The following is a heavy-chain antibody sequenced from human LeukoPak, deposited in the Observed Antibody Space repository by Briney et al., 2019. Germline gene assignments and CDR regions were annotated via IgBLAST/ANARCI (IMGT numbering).Heavy chain of an antibody. D-gene: IGHD1-7*01. J-gene: IGHJ6*03. CDR2: INPSGGST. V-gene: IGHV1-46*01. Sequence: GASVKVSCKASGYTFTSYYMHWVRHAPGQGLEWMGIINPSGGSTSYAQTFQGRVTMTRDMSTSTVYMGLSSLRSEDTAVYYCARGPSLLTGTTLGGYYMDVWGKGTTVTVSS. CDR3: ARGPSLLTGTTLGGYYMDV. CDR1: GYTFTSYY.